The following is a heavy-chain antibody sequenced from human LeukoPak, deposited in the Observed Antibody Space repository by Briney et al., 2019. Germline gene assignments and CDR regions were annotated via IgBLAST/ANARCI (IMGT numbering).Heavy chain of an antibody. D-gene: IGHD3-16*01. CDR2: IYYSGST. CDR1: GGSIGSYY. CDR3: ARGGVPGY. J-gene: IGHJ4*02. V-gene: IGHV4-59*08. Sequence: SETLSLTCTVSGGSIGSYYWSWIRQPPGKGLEWIGYIYYSGSTNYNPSLKSRVTISVDTSKNQFSLKLSSVTAADTAVYYCARGGVPGYWGQGTLVTVSS.